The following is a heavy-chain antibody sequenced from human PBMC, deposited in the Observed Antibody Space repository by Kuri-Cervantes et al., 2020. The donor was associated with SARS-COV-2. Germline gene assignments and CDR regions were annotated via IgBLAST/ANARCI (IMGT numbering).Heavy chain of an antibody. D-gene: IGHD6-19*01. CDR2: SYHSGSS. CDR3: AGDRHSSGWPVSYFDH. J-gene: IGHJ2*01. CDR1: GGSISGYY. V-gene: IGHV4-59*08. Sequence: SETLSLTCTVSGGSISGYYWGWIRQPPGKGLEWIGISYHSGSSNYNPTLKIRVPITVDTSKNQFSLKLSSVTAADAAVYDCAGDRHSSGWPVSYFDHWGRGTLVTVSS.